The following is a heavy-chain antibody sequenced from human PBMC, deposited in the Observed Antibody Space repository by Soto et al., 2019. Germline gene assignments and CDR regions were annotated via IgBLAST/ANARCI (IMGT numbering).Heavy chain of an antibody. Sequence: EVQLLESGGGLVQPGGSLRLSCAASEFIFSSYAMSWVRQAPGKGLEWVSAISNSGGTTYYADSVKGRFTISRDNSKNTLYLQMNSLRAEDTAVYYCAKDRLSVAGRDFDSWGQGTLVTVSS. D-gene: IGHD6-13*01. J-gene: IGHJ4*02. CDR3: AKDRLSVAGRDFDS. V-gene: IGHV3-23*01. CDR2: ISNSGGTT. CDR1: EFIFSSYA.